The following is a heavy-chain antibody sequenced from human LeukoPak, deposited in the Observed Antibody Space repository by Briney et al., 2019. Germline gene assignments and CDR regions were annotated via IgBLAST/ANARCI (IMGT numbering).Heavy chain of an antibody. CDR1: GGSISGYY. CDR3: ARGSGNYFGWFDP. CDR2: KYYSGST. D-gene: IGHD3-10*01. V-gene: IGHV4-59*01. Sequence: PSETLSLTCTVSGGSISGYYWTWLRQPPGKGLEWIGYKYYSGSTNSNPSLNSRVTISVDPSKNQFSLKLTSVTAADTAVYYCARGSGNYFGWFDPWGQGTPVTVSS. J-gene: IGHJ5*02.